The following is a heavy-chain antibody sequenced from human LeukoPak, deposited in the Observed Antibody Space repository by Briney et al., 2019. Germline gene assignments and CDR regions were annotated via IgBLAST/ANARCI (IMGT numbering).Heavy chain of an antibody. CDR2: ISSSSSYI. V-gene: IGHV3-21*01. J-gene: IGHJ3*02. CDR1: GFTFSSYS. Sequence: GGSLRLSCAASGFTFSSYSMNWVRQAPGKGLEWVSSISSSSSYIYYADSVKGRFTISRDNAKNSLYLQMNSLRAEDTAVYYCARAYCGGDCHPLNAFDIWGQGTMVTVSS. CDR3: ARAYCGGDCHPLNAFDI. D-gene: IGHD2-21*01.